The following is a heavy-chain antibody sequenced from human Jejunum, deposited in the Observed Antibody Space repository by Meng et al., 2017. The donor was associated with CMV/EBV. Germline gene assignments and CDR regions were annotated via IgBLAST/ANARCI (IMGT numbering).Heavy chain of an antibody. CDR3: ARGSIFVSFDS. J-gene: IGHJ4*02. CDR1: GGSIGSGCYY. CDR2: IHDNGST. Sequence: QVQRQDTAQGLGKPSQTLPPTCSVSGGSIGSGCYYWSWIRQPPGKGLEWIGYIHDNGSTYYNPSLKSRVDISLGTSRNHFSLTLSSVTAEDTAVYFCARGSIFVSFDSWGQGTLVTVSS. D-gene: IGHD3-3*01. V-gene: IGHV4-30-4*08.